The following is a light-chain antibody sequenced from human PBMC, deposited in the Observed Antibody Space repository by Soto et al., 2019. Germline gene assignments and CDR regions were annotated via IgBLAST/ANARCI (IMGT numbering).Light chain of an antibody. J-gene: IGKJ2*01. CDR2: RAS. V-gene: IGKV1-5*03. CDR3: QQYHTDSHT. Sequence: DIQMTQSPSTLSASVGDRVTITCRASQSISNWLAWYQQKPGKAPKLLIYRASALERGVPSRFTGSGSGTEFTLTISSLQPDDFAIYFCQQYHTDSHTFGQGTKLEIK. CDR1: QSISNW.